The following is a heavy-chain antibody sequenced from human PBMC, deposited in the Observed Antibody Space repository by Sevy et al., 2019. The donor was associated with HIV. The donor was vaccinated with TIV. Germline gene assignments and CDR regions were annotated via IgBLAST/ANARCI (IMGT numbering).Heavy chain of an antibody. CDR2: INGKGRST. J-gene: IGHJ6*02. Sequence: GGSLRLSCAASGFTFSGYAMNLVRQAPGKGLEWVSAINGKGRSTHYADSVEGRFTISRDNSKNTLYLQMNSLRAEDTAVYYCAKTINSGGGVVPAANYYYYGLDVWGQGTTVTVSS. D-gene: IGHD2-2*01. CDR1: GFTFSGYA. V-gene: IGHV3-23*01. CDR3: AKTINSGGGVVPAANYYYYGLDV.